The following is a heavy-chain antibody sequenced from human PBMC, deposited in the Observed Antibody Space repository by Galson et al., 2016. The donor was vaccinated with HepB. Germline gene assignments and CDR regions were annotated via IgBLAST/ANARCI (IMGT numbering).Heavy chain of an antibody. CDR2: ISAYNGHT. CDR1: GYTFTNYG. CDR3: ARDRIAVAAFHNGWEV. D-gene: IGHD6-19*01. J-gene: IGHJ6*02. V-gene: IGHV1-18*01. Sequence: SVKVSCKASGYTFTNYGITWVRQAPGQGLEWVGWISAYNGHTVYAQTVQARVTVTTDTSTSTAYMELRRLRSDDTAVYYCARDRIAVAAFHNGWEVGGQGTTVTVSS.